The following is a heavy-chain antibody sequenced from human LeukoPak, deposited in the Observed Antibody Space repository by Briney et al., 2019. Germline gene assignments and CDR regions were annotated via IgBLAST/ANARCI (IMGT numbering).Heavy chain of an antibody. J-gene: IGHJ4*02. CDR1: GFTLSGYF. D-gene: IGHD3-22*01. CDR2: IKGDGSEK. Sequence: GGSLRLSCAASGFTLSGYFMSWVRQAPGEGLEWVASIKGDGSEKYYVDSVKGRFTISRDNAKNSLYLQMNSLRAEDAAVYFCARDRGWRSGGYYLYYFDFWGQGTLVTVSS. V-gene: IGHV3-7*01. CDR3: ARDRGWRSGGYYLYYFDF.